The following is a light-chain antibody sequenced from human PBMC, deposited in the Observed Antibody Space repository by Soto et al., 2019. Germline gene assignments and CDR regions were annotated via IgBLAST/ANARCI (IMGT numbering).Light chain of an antibody. CDR2: EGS. J-gene: IGLJ1*01. CDR3: CSYAGSSTYV. CDR1: SSDVGSYNL. Sequence: QSVLTQPASVSGSPGQSITISCTGTSSDVGSYNLVSWYQQHPGKAPKLMIYEGSKRPSGVSNRFSGSKSGNTASPTISGLQAEDEADYYCCSYAGSSTYVLGTGTKVTVL. V-gene: IGLV2-23*01.